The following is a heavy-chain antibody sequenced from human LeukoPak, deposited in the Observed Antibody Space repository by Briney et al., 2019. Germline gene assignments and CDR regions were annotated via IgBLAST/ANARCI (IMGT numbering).Heavy chain of an antibody. V-gene: IGHV4-30-4*07. J-gene: IGHJ4*02. CDR2: IYYSGNT. CDR3: ARAFCVGDCFVLHIYFDS. CDR1: ADSISSGGYS. Sequence: SETLSLTCAVSADSISSGGYSWSWIRQPPGKGLEWIGYIYYSGNTYYNPSLKSRVTISIDTSKNQFSLNLRSMKASDTAVYYCARAFCVGDCFVLHIYFDSWGLGTLVTVSS. D-gene: IGHD2-21*02.